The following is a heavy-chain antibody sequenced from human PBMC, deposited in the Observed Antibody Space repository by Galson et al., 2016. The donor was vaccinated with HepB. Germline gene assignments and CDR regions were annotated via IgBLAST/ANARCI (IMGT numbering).Heavy chain of an antibody. CDR2: IYYTGSI. Sequence: SETLSLTCTVSGGSISGSSYYWGWIRQPPGKGLEYIGSIYYTGSINYNPSLKSRVTISVDTSKNQFSLKLSSVSAADTAVYYCARQAPWFDPWGQGTLVTVSS. V-gene: IGHV4-39*01. CDR1: GGSISGSSYY. CDR3: ARQAPWFDP. J-gene: IGHJ5*02.